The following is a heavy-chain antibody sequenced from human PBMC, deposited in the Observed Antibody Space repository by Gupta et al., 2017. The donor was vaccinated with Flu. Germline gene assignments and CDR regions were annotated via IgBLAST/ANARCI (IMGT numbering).Heavy chain of an antibody. CDR2: INPNSGGT. V-gene: IGHV1-2*02. J-gene: IGHJ6*02. CDR3: ASQIDYYDSSGYYGMDV. CDR1: GYTFTGYY. D-gene: IGHD3-22*01. Sequence: QVQLVQSGAEVKKPGASVKVSCKASGYTFTGYYMHWVRQAPGQGLEWMGWINPNSGGTNYAQKFQGRVTMTRDTSISTAYMELSRLRSDDTAVYYCASQIDYYDSSGYYGMDVWGQGTTVTVSS.